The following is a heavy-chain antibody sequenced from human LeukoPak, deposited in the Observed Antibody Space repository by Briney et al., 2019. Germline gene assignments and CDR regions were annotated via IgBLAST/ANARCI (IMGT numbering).Heavy chain of an antibody. CDR2: IKSKTDGGTT. V-gene: IGHV3-15*01. J-gene: IGHJ6*03. CDR1: GFKFYAFW. Sequence: PGGSLRLSCAASGFKFYAFWMSWVRQTPGKGLEWVGLIKSKTDGGTTDYSAPVKGRFTISRDDSQNTLCLQMDSLTTEDTATYYCAIVSDCSGTTCYTADSYYYYMDVWGRGTTVTVSS. D-gene: IGHD2-2*02. CDR3: AIVSDCSGTTCYTADSYYYYMDV.